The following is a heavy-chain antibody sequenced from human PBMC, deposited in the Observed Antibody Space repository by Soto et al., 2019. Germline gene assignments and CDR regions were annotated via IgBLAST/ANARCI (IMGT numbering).Heavy chain of an antibody. V-gene: IGHV1-18*04. CDR1: GYTLTRYY. J-gene: IGHJ3*02. CDR3: ARDSIAVAGDDAFDI. CDR2: INPNSGNT. Sequence: GAPLKGSRKATGYTLTRYYIPLVRQGPGQGLEWMGLINPNSGNTSYAQKLQGRVTMTTDTSTSTAYMELRSLRSDDTAVYYCARDSIAVAGDDAFDIWGQGTMVIVPS. D-gene: IGHD6-19*01.